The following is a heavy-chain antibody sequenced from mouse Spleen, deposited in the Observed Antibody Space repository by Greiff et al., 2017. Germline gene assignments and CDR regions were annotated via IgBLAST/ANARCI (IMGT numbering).Heavy chain of an antibody. Sequence: QVQLQQPGAELVKPGASVKLSCKASGYTFTSYWMHWVKQRPGQGLEWIGMIHPNSGSTNYNEKFKSKATLTVDKSSSTAYMQLSSLTSEDSAVYYCARAVVRYYFDYWGQGTTLTVSS. D-gene: IGHD1-1*01. V-gene: IGHV1-64*01. CDR1: GYTFTSYW. J-gene: IGHJ2*01. CDR2: IHPNSGST. CDR3: ARAVVRYYFDY.